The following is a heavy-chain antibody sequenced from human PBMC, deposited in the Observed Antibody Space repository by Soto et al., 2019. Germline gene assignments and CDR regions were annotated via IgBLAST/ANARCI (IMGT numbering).Heavy chain of an antibody. V-gene: IGHV1-18*04. CDR3: ARVWGSYRAPSGGAGFDP. Sequence: QVQLVQSRAELKKPGASVKVSCSASGYTFTSNSITWVRQAPGQGLEWMGWISAYNGETSYAEKFQGRLTMTTDTATRTAYMELRSLRSDDTDVYYCARVWGSYRAPSGGAGFDPWGQGTLVTVSS. D-gene: IGHD3-16*02. CDR1: GYTFTSNS. J-gene: IGHJ5*02. CDR2: ISAYNGET.